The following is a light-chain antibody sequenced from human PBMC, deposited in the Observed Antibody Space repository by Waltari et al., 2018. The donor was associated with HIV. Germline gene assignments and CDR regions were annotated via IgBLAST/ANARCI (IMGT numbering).Light chain of an antibody. CDR3: QQRSNWPWE. V-gene: IGKV3-11*01. J-gene: IGKJ1*01. Sequence: VLTKSTATLSLPPGARANLPCRASQSVSSYLAWYQQKPGQAPRLLIYDASNRATGIPARFSGSGSGTDFTLTISSLEPEDFAVYYCQQRSNWPWEFGQGTKVEIK. CDR2: DAS. CDR1: QSVSSY.